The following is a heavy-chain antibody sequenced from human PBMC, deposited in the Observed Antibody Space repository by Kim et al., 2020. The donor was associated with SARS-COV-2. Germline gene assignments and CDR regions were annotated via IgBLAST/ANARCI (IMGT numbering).Heavy chain of an antibody. V-gene: IGHV4-4*02. CDR1: GGSISSSNW. J-gene: IGHJ3*02. Sequence: SETLSLTCAVSGGSISSSNWWSWVRQPPGKVLEWIGEIYHSGSTNYNPSLKSRVTISVDKSKNQFSLKLSSVTAADTAVYYCARGLKTIFEEAFDIWGQGTMVTVSS. CDR2: IYHSGST. D-gene: IGHD3-3*01. CDR3: ARGLKTIFEEAFDI.